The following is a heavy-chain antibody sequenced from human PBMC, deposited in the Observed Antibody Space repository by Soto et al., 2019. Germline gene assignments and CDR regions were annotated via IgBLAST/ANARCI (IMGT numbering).Heavy chain of an antibody. CDR2: IVPLLGTA. Sequence: QAQLVQSGAEVKKPGSTVKVSCKASGDIFSSYPFSWVRQAPGQGLEWMGGIVPLLGTADYAQKFQDRVTITADDSTSTVYMELSSLRSDDTAVYYCARDRGSQNWYYGVGGRGTLVFVSS. CDR1: GDIFSSYP. D-gene: IGHD3-10*01. J-gene: IGHJ2*01. CDR3: ARDRGSQNWYYGV. V-gene: IGHV1-69*01.